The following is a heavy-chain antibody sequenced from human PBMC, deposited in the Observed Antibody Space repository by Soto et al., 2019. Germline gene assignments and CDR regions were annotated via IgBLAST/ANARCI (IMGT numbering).Heavy chain of an antibody. J-gene: IGHJ4*02. Sequence: QLQLQESGPGLVGPSETLSLTCTVSGVSINTYNFFWAWIRQPPGKGLEWIATIHYTGNAYYNPSLTSRLTISGDTSKNQFSLNLSSVTAADTAVYYCARVNVTLDYWGQGTLVTVSS. CDR2: IHYTGNA. V-gene: IGHV4-39*01. CDR3: ARVNVTLDY. CDR1: GVSINTYNFF. D-gene: IGHD2-21*02.